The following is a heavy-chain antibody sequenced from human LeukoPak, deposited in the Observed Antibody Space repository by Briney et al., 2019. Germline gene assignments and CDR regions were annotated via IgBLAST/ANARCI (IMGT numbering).Heavy chain of an antibody. J-gene: IGHJ4*02. V-gene: IGHV4-38-2*02. D-gene: IGHD4-11*01. CDR3: ARVYSNYVVG. Sequence: PSETLSLTCTVSGYSISSGYYWGWIRQPPGKGLEWIGSIYHSGSTSYNPSLKSRVTISVDTSKNQFSLKLSSVTAADTAVYYCARVYSNYVVGWGQGTLVTVSS. CDR2: IYHSGST. CDR1: GYSISSGYY.